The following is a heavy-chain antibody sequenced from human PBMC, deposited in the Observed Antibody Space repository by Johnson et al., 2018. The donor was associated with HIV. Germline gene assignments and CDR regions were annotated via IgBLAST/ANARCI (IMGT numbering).Heavy chain of an antibody. Sequence: QVQLVESGGGVVQPGGSLRLSCAASGFTFSSYGMHWVRQAPGKGLEWVAFIRYDGSNKYYADSVKGRFTISRDNSKNTLFLQMSSLRTEDTAVYYCTKDHDYRDAFDLWGQGSMVTVSS. D-gene: IGHD4-11*01. J-gene: IGHJ3*01. CDR3: TKDHDYRDAFDL. CDR2: IRYDGSNK. CDR1: GFTFSSYG. V-gene: IGHV3-30*02.